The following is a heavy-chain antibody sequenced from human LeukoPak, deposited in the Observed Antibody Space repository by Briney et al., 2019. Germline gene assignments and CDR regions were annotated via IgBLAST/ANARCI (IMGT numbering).Heavy chain of an antibody. CDR3: ASLRLRPWYFDY. CDR1: GGSISSYY. D-gene: IGHD4-17*01. Sequence: SETLSLTCIVSGGSISSYYWSWIRQPPGKGLEWIGYIYTSGSTNYNPSLKSRVTISVDTSKNQFSLKLSSVTAADTAVYYCASLRLRPWYFDYWGQGTLGTVSS. V-gene: IGHV4-4*09. CDR2: IYTSGST. J-gene: IGHJ4*02.